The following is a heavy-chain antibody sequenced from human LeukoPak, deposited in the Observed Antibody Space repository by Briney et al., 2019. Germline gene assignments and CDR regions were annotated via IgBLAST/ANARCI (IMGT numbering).Heavy chain of an antibody. D-gene: IGHD4-17*01. Sequence: GGSLRLSCAASGFTFSTYAMSWVRQAPGKGLDWVSTISDGGSDTHYADSVKGRFTISRDNSKNTLYLRMNSLRAEDTAVYYCAKALYGDYGRFDYWGQGTLVTVSS. J-gene: IGHJ4*02. CDR3: AKALYGDYGRFDY. CDR1: GFTFSTYA. CDR2: ISDGGSDT. V-gene: IGHV3-23*01.